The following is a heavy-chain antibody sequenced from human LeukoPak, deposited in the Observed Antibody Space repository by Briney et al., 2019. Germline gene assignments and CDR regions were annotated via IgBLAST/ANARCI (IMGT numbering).Heavy chain of an antibody. CDR2: IGSSSSSI. V-gene: IGHV3-21*01. Sequence: VGSLRLSCAASAFIFSGYSMNWVRQAPGKGLEWVSSIGSSSSSIYYADSVKGRFTISRDNAKNSLYLQMNSLRAEDTAVYYCARVFRGDQLTMGYYYYYMDVWGKGTTVTVSS. CDR3: ARVFRGDQLTMGYYYYYMDV. CDR1: AFIFSGYS. J-gene: IGHJ6*03. D-gene: IGHD4/OR15-4a*01.